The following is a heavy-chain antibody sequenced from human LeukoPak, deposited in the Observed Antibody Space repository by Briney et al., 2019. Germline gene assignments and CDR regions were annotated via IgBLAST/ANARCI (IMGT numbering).Heavy chain of an antibody. V-gene: IGHV4-31*03. CDR1: GGSISSGGYY. CDR3: ARDVSNDAFDI. D-gene: IGHD2-2*01. CDR2: IYYSGST. J-gene: IGHJ3*02. Sequence: SETLSLTCTVSGGSISSGGYYWSWIRQHPGKGLEWIGYIYYSGSTYYNPSLKSRVTISVDTSQNQFSLKLSSVTAADTAVYYCARDVSNDAFDIWGQGTMVTVS.